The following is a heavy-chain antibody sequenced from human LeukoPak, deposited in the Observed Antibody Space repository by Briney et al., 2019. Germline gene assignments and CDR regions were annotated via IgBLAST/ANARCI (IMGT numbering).Heavy chain of an antibody. D-gene: IGHD3-10*01. J-gene: IGHJ3*02. CDR1: GGSITNYY. Sequence: PSETLSLTCIVSGGSITNYYWSWIRQPPGKGLEWIGYISYSGSTNYNPSLKSRVSISLGTSKNQFSLKLSSVTAADSAVYYCAKSNGYGLIDIWGQGTMVTVSS. CDR2: ISYSGST. V-gene: IGHV4-59*01. CDR3: AKSNGYGLIDI.